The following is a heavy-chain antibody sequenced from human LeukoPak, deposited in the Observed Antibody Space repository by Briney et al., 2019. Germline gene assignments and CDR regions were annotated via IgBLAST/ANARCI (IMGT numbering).Heavy chain of an antibody. CDR3: ARLAVPTNYYYGMDV. Sequence: SETLSLTCAVYGGSFSGYYWRWIRQPPGKGLEWFGEINHNGSTNYNPSLKSRITISVDTSKNQFCLKLSSVPAAVRAVYYCARLAVPTNYYYGMDVWGQGTTVTVSS. V-gene: IGHV4-34*01. CDR2: INHNGST. J-gene: IGHJ6*02. D-gene: IGHD6-25*01. CDR1: GGSFSGYY.